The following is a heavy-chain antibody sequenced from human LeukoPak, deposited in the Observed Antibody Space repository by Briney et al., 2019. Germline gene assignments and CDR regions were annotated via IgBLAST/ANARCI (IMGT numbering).Heavy chain of an antibody. J-gene: IGHJ4*02. CDR3: AKVGGYFSGVTCNYFDS. V-gene: IGHV3-9*01. CDR2: ISWYSCRI. CDR1: GFSFDEYG. D-gene: IGHD2-15*01. Sequence: PGGSLRLSCAASGFSFDEYGMRWVRQVPGKGLEWVSGISWYSCRIGYADFVRGRFTITRDNAKKSLYLQMNSLRAEDTALYYCAKVGGYFSGVTCNYFDSWGQGTLVTVSS.